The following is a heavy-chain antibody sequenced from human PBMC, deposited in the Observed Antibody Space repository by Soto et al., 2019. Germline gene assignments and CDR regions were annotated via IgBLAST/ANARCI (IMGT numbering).Heavy chain of an antibody. V-gene: IGHV4-30-4*01. D-gene: IGHD1-1*01. J-gene: IGHJ6*02. Sequence: QVQLQESGPGLVKPSQTLSLTCTVSGGSISSGDYYWSWIRQPPGKGLEWIGYIYYSGSTYYNPSLKSRVTISVDTSKNQFSLKLSSVTAADTAVYYCARGTRLNWNRYYYYGMDVWGQGTTVTVSS. CDR3: ARGTRLNWNRYYYYGMDV. CDR1: GGSISSGDYY. CDR2: IYYSGST.